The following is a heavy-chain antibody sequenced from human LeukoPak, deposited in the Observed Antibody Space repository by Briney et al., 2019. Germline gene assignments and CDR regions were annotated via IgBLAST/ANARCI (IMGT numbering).Heavy chain of an antibody. V-gene: IGHV3-23*01. CDR3: AKDKVVVVPAARFDAFDI. Sequence: PGGSLRLSCAASGFTFSSYAMSWVRQAPGKGLEWVSAISGSGGSTYYADSVEGRFTISRDNSKNTLYLQMNSLRAEDTAVYYCAKDKVVVVPAARFDAFDIWGQGTMVTVSS. D-gene: IGHD2-2*01. CDR1: GFTFSSYA. J-gene: IGHJ3*02. CDR2: ISGSGGST.